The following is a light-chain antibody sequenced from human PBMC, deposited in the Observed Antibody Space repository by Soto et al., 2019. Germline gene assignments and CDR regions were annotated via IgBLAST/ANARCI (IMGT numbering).Light chain of an antibody. V-gene: IGKV1-27*01. CDR1: QGIRNY. J-gene: IGKJ4*01. CDR3: QKDNSAPPLT. Sequence: DIQMTQSPSSLSASVGDRVNITCRASQGIRNYLAWYQQKPGKVPTLLIYAASTLQSGVPSRFGGSGSGTDFTLTISSPQSEDVATYYCQKDNSAPPLTFGGGTKVEIK. CDR2: AAS.